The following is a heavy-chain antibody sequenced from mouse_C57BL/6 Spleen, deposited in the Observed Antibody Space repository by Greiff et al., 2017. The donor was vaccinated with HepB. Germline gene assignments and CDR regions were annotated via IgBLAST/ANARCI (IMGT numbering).Heavy chain of an antibody. CDR3: ARAGDYYYFDY. V-gene: IGHV3-1*01. CDR2: ISYSGST. Sequence: EVKLVESGPGMVKPSQSLSLTCTVTGYSITSGYDWHWIRHFPGNKLEWMGYISYSGSTNYNPSLKSRISITHDTSKNHFFLKLNSVTTEDTATYYCARAGDYYYFDYWGQGTTLTVSS. CDR1: GYSITSGYD. D-gene: IGHD1-1*01. J-gene: IGHJ2*01.